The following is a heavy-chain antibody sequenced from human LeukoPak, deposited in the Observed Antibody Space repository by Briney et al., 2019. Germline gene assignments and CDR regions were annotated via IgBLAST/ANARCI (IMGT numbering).Heavy chain of an antibody. V-gene: IGHV1-2*02. CDR2: INPNSGGT. J-gene: IGHJ4*02. CDR3: ARDQERWELLSGPFDY. Sequence: ASVKVSCKASGYTFTGYYMHWVRQAPGQGLEWMGWINPNSGGTNYAQKFQGRVTMTTDTSTSTAYMELRSLRSDDTAVYYCARDQERWELLSGPFDYWGQGTLVTVSS. CDR1: GYTFTGYY. D-gene: IGHD1-26*01.